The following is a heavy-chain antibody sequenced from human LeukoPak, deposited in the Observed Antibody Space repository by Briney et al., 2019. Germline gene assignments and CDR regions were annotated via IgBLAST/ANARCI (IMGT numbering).Heavy chain of an antibody. V-gene: IGHV3-33*01. CDR1: GFIFSSYG. D-gene: IGHD2-2*02. CDR2: IWYDGSNK. J-gene: IGHJ4*02. Sequence: GGSLRLSCAASGFIFSSYGMHWVRQAPGKGLEWVAVIWYDGSNKYYADSVKGRFTISRDNSKNTLYLQMNSLRAEDTAVYYCARDRYCSSTSCYITIDYWGQGTLVTVSS. CDR3: ARDRYCSSTSCYITIDY.